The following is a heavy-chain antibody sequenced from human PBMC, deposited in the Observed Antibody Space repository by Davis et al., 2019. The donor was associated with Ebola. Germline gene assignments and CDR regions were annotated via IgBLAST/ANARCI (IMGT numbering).Heavy chain of an antibody. CDR3: TRQGIAAADFDY. V-gene: IGHV3-73*01. Sequence: PGGSLRLSCAASGFTFSSSAMHCVRQASGQGLEWVGRIRSKANSYATAYAASVKGRFTISRDDSKNTAFLQMNSLKTEDTAVYYCTRQGIAAADFDYWGQGTLVTVSS. D-gene: IGHD6-13*01. J-gene: IGHJ4*02. CDR2: IRSKANSYAT. CDR1: GFTFSSSA.